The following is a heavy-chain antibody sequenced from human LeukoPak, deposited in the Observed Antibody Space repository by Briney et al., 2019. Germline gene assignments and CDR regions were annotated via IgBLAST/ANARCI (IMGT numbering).Heavy chain of an antibody. J-gene: IGHJ6*03. D-gene: IGHD2-2*01. V-gene: IGHV1-69*05. CDR3: ALIVVPAAGVYYYYMDV. CDR2: IIPIFGTA. Sequence: ASVKVSCKASGGTFSSYAISWVRQAPGQGLEWMGGIIPIFGTANYAQKFQGRVTITTDESTSTAYMELSSLRSEDTAVYYCALIVVPAAGVYYYYMDVWGKGTTVTVSS. CDR1: GGTFSSYA.